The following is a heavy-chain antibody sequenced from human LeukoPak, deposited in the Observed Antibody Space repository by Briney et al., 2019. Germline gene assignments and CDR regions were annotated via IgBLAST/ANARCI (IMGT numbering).Heavy chain of an antibody. CDR2: IKQDGGEK. V-gene: IGHV3-7*01. J-gene: IGHJ4*02. Sequence: GGSLRLSCTASGFTFSSYWMSWVRQAPGKGLEWVANIKQDGGEKYYVDSVKGGFTISRDNAKISLYLQMNSLRAEDTAMYYCASVNRYGTILYYFDYWGQGTLVTVSS. CDR1: GFTFSSYW. D-gene: IGHD6-13*01. CDR3: ASVNRYGTILYYFDY.